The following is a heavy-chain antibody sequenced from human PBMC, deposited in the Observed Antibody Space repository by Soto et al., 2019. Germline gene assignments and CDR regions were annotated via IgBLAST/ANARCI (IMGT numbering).Heavy chain of an antibody. J-gene: IGHJ3*01. CDR1: GYSFAGYW. D-gene: IGHD3-10*01. Sequence: LGESLKISCKGSGYSFAGYWIGWVRQMPGKGLDWMGVIYPGDSDTRYSPSFHGQVTISADKSISTAYLQWSSLKASDTATYFCARLPGVRGVFDGFNVWGQGTMVTVSS. CDR3: ARLPGVRGVFDGFNV. CDR2: IYPGDSDT. V-gene: IGHV5-51*01.